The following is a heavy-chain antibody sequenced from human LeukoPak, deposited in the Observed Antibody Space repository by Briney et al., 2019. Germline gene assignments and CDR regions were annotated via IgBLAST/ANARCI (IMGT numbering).Heavy chain of an antibody. V-gene: IGHV3-30-3*01. CDR2: ISYDGSNK. J-gene: IGHJ3*02. CDR3: ASSPYYDILTGTHGAFDI. D-gene: IGHD3-9*01. Sequence: GGSLRLSCAASGFTFSSYAMHWVRQAPGKGLEGVAVISYDGSNKYYADSVKGRFTISRDNSKNTLYLQMNSLRAEDTAVYYCASSPYYDILTGTHGAFDIWGQGTMVTVSS. CDR1: GFTFSSYA.